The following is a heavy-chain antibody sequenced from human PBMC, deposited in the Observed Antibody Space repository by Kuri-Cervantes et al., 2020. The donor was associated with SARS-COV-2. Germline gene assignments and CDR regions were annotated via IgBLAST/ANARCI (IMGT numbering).Heavy chain of an antibody. D-gene: IGHD2-21*01. CDR1: GFTVSSNY. CDR2: IYSGGST. J-gene: IGHJ4*02. Sequence: GESLKISCAASGFTVSSNYMSWVRQAPGKGLEWVSVIYSGGSTYYADSVKGRFTISRDNSKNTLYLQMNNLRADDTAVYYCAKEPAHCGTGCYSLLDQWGRGILVTVSS. CDR3: AKEPAHCGTGCYSLLDQ. V-gene: IGHV3-53*01.